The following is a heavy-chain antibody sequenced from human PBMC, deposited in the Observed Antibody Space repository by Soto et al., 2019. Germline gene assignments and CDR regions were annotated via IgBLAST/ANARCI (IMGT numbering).Heavy chain of an antibody. V-gene: IGHV4-59*01. J-gene: IGHJ6*03. Sequence: QVQLQESGPGLVKPSETLSLTCTVSGGSISTYYWSWLRQPPGKGLEWIGYVFHSGTTSYNPSLQSRVTISVDTSTNQFSLRLSSVNAADTAVYYCARDRRVERFGDPHPCYYYYCMDVWGKGTTVTVSS. CDR3: ARDRRVERFGDPHPCYYYYCMDV. D-gene: IGHD3-10*01. CDR1: GGSISTYY. CDR2: VFHSGTT.